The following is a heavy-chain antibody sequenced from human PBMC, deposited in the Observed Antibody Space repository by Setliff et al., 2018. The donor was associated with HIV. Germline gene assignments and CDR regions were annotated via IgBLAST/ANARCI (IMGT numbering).Heavy chain of an antibody. J-gene: IGHJ4*02. Sequence: GGSLRLSCAASGFIFSTNWMSWVRQAPGKGPEWVANINQDGSEEYYVDSVKGRFTISRDNAKNSVYLQMNSLRVEDTAMYYCTKDHLSGWASDCWGQGTLVTVSS. CDR3: TKDHLSGWASDC. CDR1: GFIFSTNW. D-gene: IGHD6-19*01. CDR2: INQDGSEE. V-gene: IGHV3-7*01.